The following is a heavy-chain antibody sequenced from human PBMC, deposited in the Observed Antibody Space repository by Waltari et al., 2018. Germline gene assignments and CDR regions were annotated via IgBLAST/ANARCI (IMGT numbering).Heavy chain of an antibody. CDR1: GFTFSSYS. V-gene: IGHV3-21*01. CDR2: ISSSSSYI. D-gene: IGHD6-19*01. J-gene: IGHJ4*02. Sequence: EVQLVESGGGLVKPGGSLRLSCAASGFTFSSYSMNWVRQAPGKGLEWVSSISSSSSYIYYADSVKGRFTISRDNAKNSLYLQMNSLRAEDTAVYYCASKSLSQWLPLDYWGQGTLVTVSS. CDR3: ASKSLSQWLPLDY.